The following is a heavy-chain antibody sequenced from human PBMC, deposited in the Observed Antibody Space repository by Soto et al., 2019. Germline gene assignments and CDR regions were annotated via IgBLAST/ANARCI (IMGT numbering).Heavy chain of an antibody. CDR3: ARSSYDDVLTGWSMDV. J-gene: IGHJ6*02. CDR2: ISHDGSKK. CDR1: GFIFSDYY. V-gene: IGHV3-30*09. Sequence: QVQLVESGGGVVQPGRSLRLSCAASGFIFSDYYMHWVRQAPGKGLEWVAVISHDGSKKYYADSVKGRFAISRDNSKNTMYLQMNSLRPDDTDVNYCARSSYDDVLTGWSMDVWGQGTMVTVSS. D-gene: IGHD3-9*01.